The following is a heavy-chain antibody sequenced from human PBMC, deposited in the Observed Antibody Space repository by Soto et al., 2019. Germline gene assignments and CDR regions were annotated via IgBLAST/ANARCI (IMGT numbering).Heavy chain of an antibody. CDR1: GGSINTVY. V-gene: IGHV4-4*07. J-gene: IGHJ4*02. D-gene: IGHD5-12*01. CDR2: IFSSGST. CDR3: AREGSYSAYNFAHGIQLWSFDF. Sequence: SEPLSRTCTGSGGSINTVYWGWGRQPAGKGLEWIGRIFSSGSTSFNPSLESRVAMSVDTSKNHFSLNLSSVTAADMAVYYCAREGSYSAYNFAHGIQLWSFDFWGQGALVTVSS.